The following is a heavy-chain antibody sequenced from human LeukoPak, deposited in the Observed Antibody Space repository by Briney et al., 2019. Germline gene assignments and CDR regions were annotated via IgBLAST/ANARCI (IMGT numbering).Heavy chain of an antibody. CDR2: ISAYNGNT. CDR3: ARGGGTTVTTKYFQH. CDR1: GYTFTNYG. D-gene: IGHD4-17*01. Sequence: ASVKVSCTASGYTFTNYGISWVRQAPGQGLEWMGWISAYNGNTNYAQKLQGRVTMTTDTSTSTAYMELRSLRSDDTAVYYCARGGGTTVTTKYFQHWGQGTLVTVSS. V-gene: IGHV1-18*01. J-gene: IGHJ1*01.